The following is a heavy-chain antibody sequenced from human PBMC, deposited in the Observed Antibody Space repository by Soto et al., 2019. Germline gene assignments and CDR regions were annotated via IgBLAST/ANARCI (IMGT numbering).Heavy chain of an antibody. Sequence: QVQLVQSGAEVKKPGSSVKVSCKASGGTFSSYAISWVRQAPGQGLEWMGGIIPIFGTANYAQKFQGRVTITADESTSTAYMELSSLRAEDTAVYYCAVTSSFRGVSMGYFDDWGQGTMVTVSS. D-gene: IGHD3-10*01. CDR2: IIPIFGTA. J-gene: IGHJ4*02. V-gene: IGHV1-69*01. CDR1: GGTFSSYA. CDR3: AVTSSFRGVSMGYFDD.